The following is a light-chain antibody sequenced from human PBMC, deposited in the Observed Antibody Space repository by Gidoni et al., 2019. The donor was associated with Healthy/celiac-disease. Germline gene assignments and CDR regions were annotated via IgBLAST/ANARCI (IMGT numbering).Light chain of an antibody. Sequence: QSALTQPRSVSGSPGQSVTISCTGTSSDVGGYNYVSWYQQHPGKAPKLLIYDVSKGPSGVPDCFSGSKSGNTASLTISGLQAEDEADYSFCSYAGFGGGTKLTVL. V-gene: IGLV2-11*01. CDR3: CSYAG. J-gene: IGLJ2*01. CDR1: SSDVGGYNY. CDR2: DVS.